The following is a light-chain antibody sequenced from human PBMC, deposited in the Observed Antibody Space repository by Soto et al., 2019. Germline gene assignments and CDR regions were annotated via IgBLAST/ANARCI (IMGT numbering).Light chain of an antibody. CDR1: QSVSSY. Sequence: EFVLTQSPGTLSLSPGERATLSCRASQSVSSYLAWYQQKPGQAPRLLIYDASNRATGIPARFSGTGSGTDFTLTISSLEPEDFAVYYCQQRSNWATFGQGTRLEIK. CDR3: QQRSNWAT. V-gene: IGKV3-11*01. J-gene: IGKJ5*01. CDR2: DAS.